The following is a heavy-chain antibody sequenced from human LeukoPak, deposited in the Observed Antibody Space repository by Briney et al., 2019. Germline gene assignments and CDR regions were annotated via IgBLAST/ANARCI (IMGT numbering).Heavy chain of an antibody. D-gene: IGHD1-26*01. V-gene: IGHV4-4*07. Sequence: SETLSLTCTVSGGSISNYYWSWIRQPAGKGLEWIGHIYSSGSTNYNPSLKSRVTMSLDTSNSQFSLKLNSVTAADTAVYYCGRALGSGSYIDFWGQGTLVTVSS. CDR2: IYSSGST. CDR1: GGSISNYY. J-gene: IGHJ4*02. CDR3: GRALGSGSYIDF.